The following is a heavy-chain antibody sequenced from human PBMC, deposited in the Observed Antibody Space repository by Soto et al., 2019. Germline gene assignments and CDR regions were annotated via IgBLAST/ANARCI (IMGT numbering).Heavy chain of an antibody. CDR1: GFSFSSYA. J-gene: IGHJ4*02. CDR3: AKASKPEHYGDTLFDY. CDR2: FSAGGRT. D-gene: IGHD4-17*01. V-gene: IGHV3-23*01. Sequence: EVQLLESGGGLVQPGGSLRLSCAASGFSFSSYALSWVRQAPGKGLEWVSTFSAGGRTYYAASVKGRFTIAKDAPTNTLHLQASSLRAEDTSVYYCAKASKPEHYGDTLFDYWGQGTRVTVSS.